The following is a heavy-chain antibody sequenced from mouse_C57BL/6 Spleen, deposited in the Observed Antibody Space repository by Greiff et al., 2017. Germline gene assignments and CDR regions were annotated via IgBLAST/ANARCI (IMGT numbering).Heavy chain of an antibody. V-gene: IGHV1-69*01. CDR1: GYTFTSYW. D-gene: IGHD1-1*01. CDR3: ARYYGSSSYYFDC. Sequence: QVQLQQPGAELVMPGASVKLSCKASGYTFTSYWMHWVKQRPGQGLEWIGEIDPSDSYTNYNQKFKGKSTLTVDKSSSTAYMQLSSLTSEDSAVYYCARYYGSSSYYFDCWGPGTTLTVSS. J-gene: IGHJ2*01. CDR2: IDPSDSYT.